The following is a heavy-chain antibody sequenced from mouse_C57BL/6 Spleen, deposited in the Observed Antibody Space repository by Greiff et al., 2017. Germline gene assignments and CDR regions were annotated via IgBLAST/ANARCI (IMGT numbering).Heavy chain of an antibody. CDR1: GYTFTSYW. CDR2: IYPGSGST. Sequence: QVQLQQPGAELVKPGASVKMSCKAPGYTFTSYWITWVKQRPGQGLEWIGDIYPGSGSTNYNEKFKSKATLTVDTSSSTAYMQLSSLTSEDSAVYYWARSRDGYLYYFDYWGQGTTLTVSS. J-gene: IGHJ2*01. V-gene: IGHV1-55*01. D-gene: IGHD2-3*01. CDR3: ARSRDGYLYYFDY.